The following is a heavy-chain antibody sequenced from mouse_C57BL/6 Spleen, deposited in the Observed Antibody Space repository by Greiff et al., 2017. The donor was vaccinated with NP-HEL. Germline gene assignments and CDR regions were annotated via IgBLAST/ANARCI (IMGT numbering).Heavy chain of an antibody. J-gene: IGHJ2*01. CDR2: IWTGGGT. V-gene: IGHV2-9-1*01. CDR1: GFSLTSYA. Sequence: VKLVESGPGLVAPSQSLSITCTVSGFSLTSYAISWVRQPPGKGLEWLGVIWTGGGTNYNSALKSRLSISKDNSKSQVFLKMNSLQTDDTARYYCARRAYGNYDYFDYWGQGTTLTVSS. D-gene: IGHD2-1*01. CDR3: ARRAYGNYDYFDY.